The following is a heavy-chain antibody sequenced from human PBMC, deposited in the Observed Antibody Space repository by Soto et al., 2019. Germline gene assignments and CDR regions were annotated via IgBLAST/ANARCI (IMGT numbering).Heavy chain of an antibody. CDR3: ARGLIYDSSGYYFDY. D-gene: IGHD3-22*01. V-gene: IGHV1-18*01. J-gene: IGHJ4*02. CDR1: GYTFTSYG. Sequence: ASVKVSCKASGYTFTSYGISWVRQAPGQGLEWMGWISAYNGNTKYAQKLQGRVTMTRDTSTSTVYMELSSLRSEYTAVYYCARGLIYDSSGYYFDYWGQGTLVTVSS. CDR2: ISAYNGNT.